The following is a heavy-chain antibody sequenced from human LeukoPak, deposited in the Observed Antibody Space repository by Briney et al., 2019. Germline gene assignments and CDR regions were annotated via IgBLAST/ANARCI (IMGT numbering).Heavy chain of an antibody. Sequence: PGGSLRLSCAASGFTFSSYSMNWVRQAPGKGLEWVSSISSSSSYIYYADSVKGRFTISRDNAKNSLYLQMNSLRAEDTAVYYRARGPRQYCSSTSCYLDYWGQGTLVTVSS. CDR3: ARGPRQYCSSTSCYLDY. V-gene: IGHV3-21*01. D-gene: IGHD2-2*01. CDR2: ISSSSSYI. J-gene: IGHJ4*02. CDR1: GFTFSSYS.